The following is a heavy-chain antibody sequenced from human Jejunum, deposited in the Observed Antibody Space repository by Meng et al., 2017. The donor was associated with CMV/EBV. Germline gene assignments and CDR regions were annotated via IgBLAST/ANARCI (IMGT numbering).Heavy chain of an antibody. CDR3: AREQMGAWSGYFDY. V-gene: IGHV3-53*01. CDR1: GLRVGDNY. CDR2: LYTGGSA. D-gene: IGHD3-3*01. J-gene: IGHJ4*02. Sequence: SGLRVGDNYMVWGRQVAGKGLQWVSTLYTGGSAHYAPSVEGRFTISKDNSNNMVYLQMNSLGAEDTAVYYCAREQMGAWSGYFDYWGQGVLVTVSS.